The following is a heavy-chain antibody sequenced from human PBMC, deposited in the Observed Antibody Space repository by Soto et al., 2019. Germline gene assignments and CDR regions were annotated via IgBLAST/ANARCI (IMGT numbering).Heavy chain of an antibody. CDR1: GFTFSCYD. Sequence: GSLRLSCAASGFTFSCYDMHWVRQATGKGLELVSFIGTAGDTYYPGSVKGRFTISRENAKNSLYLQMNSLRAGDTAVYYCARGRPSVYCSGGSCYYDYYYGMDVWGQGTTVTVSS. V-gene: IGHV3-13*01. CDR3: ARGRPSVYCSGGSCYYDYYYGMDV. J-gene: IGHJ6*02. CDR2: IGTAGDT. D-gene: IGHD2-15*01.